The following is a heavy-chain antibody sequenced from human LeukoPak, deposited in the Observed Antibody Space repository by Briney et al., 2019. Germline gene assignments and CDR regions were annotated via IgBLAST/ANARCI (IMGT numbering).Heavy chain of an antibody. Sequence: GGSLRLSCAASGFTFSSYSMNWVRQAPGKGLEWVSSISSSSSYIYYVDSVKGRFTISRDNAKNSLYLQMNSLRAEDTAVYYCARATVDGDYADYWGQGTLVTVSS. CDR3: ARATVDGDYADY. J-gene: IGHJ4*02. CDR2: ISSSSSYI. D-gene: IGHD4-23*01. V-gene: IGHV3-21*01. CDR1: GFTFSSYS.